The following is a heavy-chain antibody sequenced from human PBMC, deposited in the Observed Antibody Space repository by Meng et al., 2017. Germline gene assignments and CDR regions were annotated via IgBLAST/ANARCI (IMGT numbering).Heavy chain of an antibody. CDR3: ARGLGYSSGWYPPVYYFDY. V-gene: IGHV3-23*01. CDR2: ISGSGGST. CDR1: GFTFSSYA. J-gene: IGHJ4*02. Sequence: GGSLRLSCAASGFTFSSYAMSWVRQAPGKGLEWVSAISGSGGSTYYADSVKGRFTISRDNSKNTLYLQMNSLRAEDTAVYYCARGLGYSSGWYPPVYYFDYWGQGTLVTVSS. D-gene: IGHD6-19*01.